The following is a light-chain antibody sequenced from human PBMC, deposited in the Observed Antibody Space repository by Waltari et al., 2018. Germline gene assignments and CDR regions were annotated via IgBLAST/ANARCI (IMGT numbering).Light chain of an antibody. Sequence: QSALPQPPSASGSLGQSVTISCTGTSRDVGGYNYVSWYQHHPGKGPKLLIYEVTKRPSGVPDRVSGSRSGNTASLTVSGLQAEDEADYYCTSYTGSNLVFGGGTKLTVL. CDR2: EVT. J-gene: IGLJ3*02. V-gene: IGLV2-8*01. CDR3: TSYTGSNLV. CDR1: SRDVGGYNY.